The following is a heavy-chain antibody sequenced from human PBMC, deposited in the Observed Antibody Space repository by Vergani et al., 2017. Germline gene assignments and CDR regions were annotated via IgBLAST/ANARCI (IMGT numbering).Heavy chain of an antibody. CDR1: GFNFPSFT. CDR3: ARDLSYSTAWPFFDS. D-gene: IGHD4-11*01. V-gene: IGHV3-21*01. Sequence: EAYLVQSGGGLVTPGGSLRLSCAASGFNFPSFTMNWVRQAPGRGLEWISSIKFPPGEIFYADSVKGRFNISRDSSKTLYLQMDSLRVEDTAMYVCARDLSYSTAWPFFDSRGQGTLVTVSS. J-gene: IGHJ4*02. CDR2: IKFPPGEI.